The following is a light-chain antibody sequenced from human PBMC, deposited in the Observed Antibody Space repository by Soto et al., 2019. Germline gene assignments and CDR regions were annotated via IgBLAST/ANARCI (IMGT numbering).Light chain of an antibody. J-gene: IGLJ2*01. V-gene: IGLV1-51*01. CDR1: SSNIGNNY. CDR2: DNN. Sequence: QSVLTQPPSVSAAPGQKVTISCSGSSSNIGNNYVSWFQQFPGTAPKLLIYDNNKRPSGIPDRFSGSKSGTSATLGITGLQTGDEAEYYCDTWDSSLSAVVFGGGTKLTVL. CDR3: DTWDSSLSAVV.